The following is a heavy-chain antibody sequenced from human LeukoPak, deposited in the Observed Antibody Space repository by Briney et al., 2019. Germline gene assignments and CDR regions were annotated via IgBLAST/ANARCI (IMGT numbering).Heavy chain of an antibody. J-gene: IGHJ4*02. CDR3: VVAVPPFDY. D-gene: IGHD2-15*01. Sequence: GASVKISCKASGYTFADYYMHWVQQAPGKGLEWMGRVDPEDGETIYAEKFQGRVTITTDESTSTAYMELSSLRSEDTAVYYCVVAVPPFDYWGQGTLVTVSS. V-gene: IGHV1-69-2*01. CDR2: VDPEDGET. CDR1: GYTFADYY.